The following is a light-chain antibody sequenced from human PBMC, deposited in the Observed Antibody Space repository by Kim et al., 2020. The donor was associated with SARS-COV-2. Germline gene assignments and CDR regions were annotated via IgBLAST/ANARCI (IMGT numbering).Light chain of an antibody. Sequence: GQRVTLSCSGSTSNIGTNYAYWYQQLPGTAPKLLIYRNNQRPSGVPDRFSGSKSGTSASLAISGLRSEDESDYYCAAWDDNLSAYVFGTGTKVTVL. CDR2: RNN. V-gene: IGLV1-47*01. CDR1: TSNIGTNY. CDR3: AAWDDNLSAYV. J-gene: IGLJ1*01.